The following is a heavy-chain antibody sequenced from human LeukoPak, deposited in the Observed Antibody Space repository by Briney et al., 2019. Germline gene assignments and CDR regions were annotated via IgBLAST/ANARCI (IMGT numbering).Heavy chain of an antibody. Sequence: SETLSLTCTFSGGSFNSSDYHWGWIRQPPGKGLEWIGSIHYRGGTFYNPSLKSRVTISGDTSKNHFSLKLNSVTAADTAVFYCARVRGDILTGYYDYWGQGTLVTVSS. CDR1: GGSFNSSDYH. CDR2: IHYRGGT. CDR3: ARVRGDILTGYYDY. J-gene: IGHJ4*02. V-gene: IGHV4-39*02. D-gene: IGHD3-9*01.